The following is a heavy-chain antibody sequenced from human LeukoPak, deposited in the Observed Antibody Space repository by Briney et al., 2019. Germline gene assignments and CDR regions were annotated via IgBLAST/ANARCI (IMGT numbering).Heavy chain of an antibody. CDR1: GYTFTGYY. D-gene: IGHD5-18*01. CDR2: INPNSGGT. V-gene: IGHV1-2*06. Sequence: ASVKVSCKASGYTFTGYYMHWVRQAPGQGLEWMGRINPNSGGTNYAQKFQGRVTITADESTSTAYMELSSLRSEDTAVYYCAKTDTAMVYEYYFDYWGQGTLVTVSS. J-gene: IGHJ4*02. CDR3: AKTDTAMVYEYYFDY.